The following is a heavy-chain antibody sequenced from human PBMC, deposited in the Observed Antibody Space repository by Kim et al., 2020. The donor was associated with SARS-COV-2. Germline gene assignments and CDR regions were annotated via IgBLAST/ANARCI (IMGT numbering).Heavy chain of an antibody. D-gene: IGHD3-9*01. Sequence: KSRVTISVDTSNNQFSLKLSSVTAADTAVYYCARHRFTYYDILTGQPFDYWGQGTLVTVSS. CDR3: ARHRFTYYDILTGQPFDY. V-gene: IGHV4-39*01. J-gene: IGHJ4*02.